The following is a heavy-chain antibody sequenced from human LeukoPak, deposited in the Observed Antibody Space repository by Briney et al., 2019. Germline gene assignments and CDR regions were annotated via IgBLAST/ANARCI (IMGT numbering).Heavy chain of an antibody. Sequence: GGSLRLSCAASGFTLSSYAMSWVRQAPGKGLEWVSAISGNSGSTYYADSVKGRFTISRDNPKNTFYLQMNSLRAEDTAVYYCAKRAEYYYDSSGYYSHWGQGTLVTVSS. J-gene: IGHJ4*02. CDR2: ISGNSGST. CDR1: GFTLSSYA. CDR3: AKRAEYYYDSSGYYSH. V-gene: IGHV3-23*01. D-gene: IGHD3-22*01.